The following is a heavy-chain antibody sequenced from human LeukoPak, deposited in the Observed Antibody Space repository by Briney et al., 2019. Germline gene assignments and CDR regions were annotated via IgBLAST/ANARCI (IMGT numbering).Heavy chain of an antibody. CDR1: GFTFSSYS. CDR3: AKGVDTYYDFWSGYLFDY. D-gene: IGHD3-3*01. CDR2: ISSSSSYI. Sequence: GGSLRLSCAASGFTFSSYSMNWVRQAPGKGLEWVSSISSSSSYIYYADSVKGRFTISRDNSKNTLYLQMNSLRAEDTAVYYCAKGVDTYYDFWSGYLFDYWGQGTLVTVSS. V-gene: IGHV3-21*01. J-gene: IGHJ4*02.